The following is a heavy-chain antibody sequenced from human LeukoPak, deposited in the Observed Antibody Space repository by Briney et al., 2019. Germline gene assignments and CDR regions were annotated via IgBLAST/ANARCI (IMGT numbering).Heavy chain of an antibody. CDR3: ARVVSRSSTSWGYMDV. D-gene: IGHD2-2*01. Sequence: SVKVSCKASGGTFSSYAISWVRQAPGQGLEWMGGIIPIFGTANYAQKFQGRVTITTDESTSTAYMELNSLRSEDTAVYYCARVVSRSSTSWGYMDVWGKGTTVTVSS. CDR1: GGTFSSYA. CDR2: IIPIFGTA. V-gene: IGHV1-69*05. J-gene: IGHJ6*03.